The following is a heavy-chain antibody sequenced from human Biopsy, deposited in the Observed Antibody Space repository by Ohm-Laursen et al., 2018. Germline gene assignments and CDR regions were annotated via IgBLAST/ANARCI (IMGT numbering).Heavy chain of an antibody. D-gene: IGHD3-3*01. CDR3: ARQVDFWSGYVDY. CDR2: IYYSGNT. Sequence: SQTLSLTCTVSGGSISDSTYHWGWIRQSPGQGLEWIGNIYYSGNTDYSPPLKTRVTISVDTSNNHFSLRLSSVTAADTAVYYCARQVDFWSGYVDYWGQGALVAGSS. V-gene: IGHV4-39*01. CDR1: GGSISDSTYH. J-gene: IGHJ4*02.